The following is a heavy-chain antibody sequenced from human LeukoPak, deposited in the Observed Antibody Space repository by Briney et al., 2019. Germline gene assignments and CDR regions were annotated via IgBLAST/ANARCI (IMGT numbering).Heavy chain of an antibody. V-gene: IGHV3-23*01. Sequence: PGGSLRLSCTASGFTFNSYAMSWVRQAPGKGLEWVSAISGTGGSTYYADSVKGRFTISRDNSKNTLYLQMNSLRTEDTAAYYCAKDVVVVPAAKGVSNWFDPWGQGTLVTVSS. CDR3: AKDVVVVPAAKGVSNWFDP. D-gene: IGHD2-2*01. CDR1: GFTFNSYA. J-gene: IGHJ5*02. CDR2: ISGTGGST.